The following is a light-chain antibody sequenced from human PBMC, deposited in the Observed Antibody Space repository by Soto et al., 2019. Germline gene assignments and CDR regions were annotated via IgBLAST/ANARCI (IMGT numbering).Light chain of an antibody. CDR3: QQGDSFPFT. CDR1: QSVSRH. CDR2: AAS. Sequence: DIQMTQSPFSLSASVGDRVTITCRASQSVSRHLNWYQQKPGKAPKLLISAASSLQSGVPRRFSGSGSGTDFTLIISSLQPEDFATYFCQQGDSFPFTFGGGTKV. J-gene: IGKJ4*01. V-gene: IGKV1-39*01.